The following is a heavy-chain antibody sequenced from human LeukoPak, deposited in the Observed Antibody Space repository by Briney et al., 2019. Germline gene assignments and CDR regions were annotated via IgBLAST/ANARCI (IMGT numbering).Heavy chain of an antibody. V-gene: IGHV3-74*01. J-gene: IGHJ4*02. CDR1: GFSLSGYW. CDR3: TKDRVWNSFDS. CDR2: INTDGSST. D-gene: IGHD1-1*01. Sequence: QTGGSLRLSCAASGFSLSGYWMTWVRQAPGKGLVWVSRINTDGSSTTYADSVKGRFTISRDNANNTLYLQMNSLKNEDTAVYYCTKDRVWNSFDSWGQGTLVTVSS.